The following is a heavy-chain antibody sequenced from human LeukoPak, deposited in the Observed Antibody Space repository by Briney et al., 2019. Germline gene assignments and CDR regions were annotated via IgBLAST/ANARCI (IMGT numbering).Heavy chain of an antibody. Sequence: PSETLSLTCTVSGGSITSNYWSWVRQPPGKGLEWIGYIYFSGRTNYNPSLKSRVTISVDTSKKEFSLKLSSVSAADTAVYYCARGFLTYYYDSSGLYFDYWGQGTLVTVS. CDR2: IYFSGRT. D-gene: IGHD3-22*01. CDR1: GGSITSNY. CDR3: ARGFLTYYYDSSGLYFDY. V-gene: IGHV4-59*01. J-gene: IGHJ4*02.